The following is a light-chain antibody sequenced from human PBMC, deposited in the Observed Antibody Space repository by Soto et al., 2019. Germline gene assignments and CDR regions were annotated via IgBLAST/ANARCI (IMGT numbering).Light chain of an antibody. J-gene: IGLJ1*01. CDR2: GVS. Sequence: QSALTQPRSVSGSPGQSVTISCTGTSSDVGGYNYVSWYQQHPGKAPKLIIYGVSKRPSGVPDRFSGSRSGNTASLTISGLQAEDEADCYCCSYAGIYTYVFGTGTKLTVL. CDR1: SSDVGGYNY. V-gene: IGLV2-11*01. CDR3: CSYAGIYTYV.